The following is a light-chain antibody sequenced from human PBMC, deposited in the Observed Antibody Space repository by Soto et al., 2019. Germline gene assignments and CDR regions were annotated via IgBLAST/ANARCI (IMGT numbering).Light chain of an antibody. V-gene: IGKV3-20*01. Sequence: EIVLTQSPGTLSLSPGERATLSCRASQSVSSSYLAWYQQKPGQAPRLLIYGASSRATGTPDRFSGSGSGTDFTLPISRLEPEDFAVYYCQQYGSCPTETFGQGTKVEIK. CDR1: QSVSSSY. CDR3: QQYGSCPTET. J-gene: IGKJ1*01. CDR2: GAS.